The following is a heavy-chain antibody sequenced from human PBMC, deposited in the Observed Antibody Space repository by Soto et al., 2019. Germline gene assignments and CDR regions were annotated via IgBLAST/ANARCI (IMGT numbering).Heavy chain of an antibody. CDR2: IPYDGSDK. CDR1: GFTFSSYG. Sequence: QVQLVESGGGVAQPGRSLRISCAAYGFTFSSYGIHWVRQAPGKVLEWVAFIPYDGSDKYYADSLKGRFIIDIDNFKNTLYLQMNSLGAEDTSVYYCGKDEYSSVPCCFDYWGQGILVTVSS. J-gene: IGHJ4*02. D-gene: IGHD5-18*01. V-gene: IGHV3-30*18. CDR3: GKDEYSSVPCCFDY.